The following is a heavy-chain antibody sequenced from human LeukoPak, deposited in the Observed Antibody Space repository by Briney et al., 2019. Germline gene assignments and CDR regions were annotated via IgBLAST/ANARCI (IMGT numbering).Heavy chain of an antibody. CDR3: AKGPREVMAFDYYYGMDV. Sequence: PGGSLRLSCAASGFTFSSYAMTWVRQAPGKGLEWVSAISGSGGSTYYADSVKGRFTISRDNSKNTLYLQMNSLRAEDTAVYYCAKGPREVMAFDYYYGMDVWGQGTTVTVSS. D-gene: IGHD3-16*01. CDR1: GFTFSSYA. V-gene: IGHV3-23*01. J-gene: IGHJ6*02. CDR2: ISGSGGST.